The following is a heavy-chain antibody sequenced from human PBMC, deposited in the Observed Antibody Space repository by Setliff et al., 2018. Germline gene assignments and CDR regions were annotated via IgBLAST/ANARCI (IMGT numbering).Heavy chain of an antibody. CDR3: AHTSRVDHSGHYHFAS. CDR1: GFSLSTTGVG. CDR2: IFWDDDK. D-gene: IGHD2-21*02. Sequence: SGPTLVNPTETLTLICTFSGFSLSTTGVGVGWIRQPPGRALEWVALIFWDDDKRYSPSLKSRLTITKYTSTNQVVLTMTNMDPVDTGTYYCAHTSRVDHSGHYHFASWGQGPLVTAPQ. J-gene: IGHJ4*02. V-gene: IGHV2-5*02.